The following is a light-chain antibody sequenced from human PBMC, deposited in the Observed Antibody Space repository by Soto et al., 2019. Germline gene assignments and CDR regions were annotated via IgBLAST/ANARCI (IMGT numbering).Light chain of an antibody. CDR1: QSLVHSDGHTL. CDR2: EVS. CDR3: MQSGQLRYI. V-gene: IGKV2D-29*01. J-gene: IGKJ2*01. Sequence: DIVLTQSPLSLSVTPGQPASISCKSSQSLVHSDGHTLLYLYLKKPGQPPQVLIYEVSNRFPGVPDRFSGSGSGTDFTLKISRVEAEDLGVYYCMQSGQLRYIFGQGTRLEIK.